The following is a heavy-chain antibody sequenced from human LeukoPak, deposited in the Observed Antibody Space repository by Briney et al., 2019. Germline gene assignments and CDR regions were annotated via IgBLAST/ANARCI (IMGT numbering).Heavy chain of an antibody. J-gene: IGHJ3*02. Sequence: SETLAITCTVSGGSISSYYWSWIRQPPGQGPEWIGYIYYSGSTNYNPPLKSRVTISVDTSKNQFSLKLSSVTAADTAVYYCARGWEARAFDIWGQGTMVTVSS. V-gene: IGHV4-59*01. CDR2: IYYSGST. D-gene: IGHD1-26*01. CDR3: ARGWEARAFDI. CDR1: GGSISSYY.